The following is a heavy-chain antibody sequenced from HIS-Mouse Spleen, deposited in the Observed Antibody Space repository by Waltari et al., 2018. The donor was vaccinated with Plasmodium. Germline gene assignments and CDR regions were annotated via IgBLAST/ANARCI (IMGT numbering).Heavy chain of an antibody. J-gene: IGHJ3*02. CDR1: GGSFSGNY. Sequence: QVQLQQWGAGLLKPSETLSPTCAVYGGSFSGNYCSWIRQPPGKGLEWIGEINHSGSTNYNPSLKSRVTISVDTSKNQFSLKLSSVTAADTAVYYCARAPIRDAFDIWGQGTMVTVSS. CDR3: ARAPIRDAFDI. D-gene: IGHD3-9*01. CDR2: INHSGST. V-gene: IGHV4-34*01.